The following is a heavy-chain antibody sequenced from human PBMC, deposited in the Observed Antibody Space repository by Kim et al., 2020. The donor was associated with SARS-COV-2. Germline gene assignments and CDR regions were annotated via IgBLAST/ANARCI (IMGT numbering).Heavy chain of an antibody. V-gene: IGHV4-34*01. CDR3: ARGAPHAFDI. Sequence: STTYNPTRKIRVTRSVDTSMYQYSLKLSSVTAADTAVYYCARGAPHAFDIWGQGTMVTVSS. CDR2: ST. J-gene: IGHJ3*02.